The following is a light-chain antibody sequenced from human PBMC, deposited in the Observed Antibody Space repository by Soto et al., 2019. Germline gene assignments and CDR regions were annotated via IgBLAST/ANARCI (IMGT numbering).Light chain of an antibody. CDR3: QQRSNWPIT. V-gene: IGKV3-11*01. CDR2: EAS. Sequence: EVVLTQSPATLSLSPGERATLSCRASQRVSSNLAWYQPKPGQAPRLLIYEASNRATGIPARFGGSGSGTDFTLTISSLEPEDFAVYYCQQRSNWPITFGQGTRLEIK. J-gene: IGKJ5*01. CDR1: QRVSSN.